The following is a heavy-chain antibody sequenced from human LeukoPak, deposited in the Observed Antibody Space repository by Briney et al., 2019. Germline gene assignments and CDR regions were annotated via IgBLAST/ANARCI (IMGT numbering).Heavy chain of an antibody. CDR3: AKRYCSGGSCYPLDY. D-gene: IGHD2-15*01. J-gene: IGHJ4*02. V-gene: IGHV3-23*01. Sequence: GGSLRLSCAASGFSLTSYAMSWVRQAPGKGLEWVSAISGSGGSTYYADSVKGRFTISRDNSKNTLYLQMNSLRAEDTAVYYCAKRYCSGGSCYPLDYWGQGTLVTVSS. CDR2: ISGSGGST. CDR1: GFSLTSYA.